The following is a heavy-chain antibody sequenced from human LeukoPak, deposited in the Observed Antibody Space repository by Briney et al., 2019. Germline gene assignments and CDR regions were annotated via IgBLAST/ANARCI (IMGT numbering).Heavy chain of an antibody. CDR3: VRDGGSSGPGGN. CDR2: INPYNGNT. J-gene: IGHJ4*02. CDR1: GYTFSTYG. Sequence: ASVKVSCKASGYTFSTYGISWVRQAPGQGLESMGWINPYNGNTKYAQQLQDRVTMTSETSTSTAYMELRSLRSDDTAVYYCVRDGGSSGPGGNWGQGTLVTVSS. V-gene: IGHV1-18*01. D-gene: IGHD2-15*01.